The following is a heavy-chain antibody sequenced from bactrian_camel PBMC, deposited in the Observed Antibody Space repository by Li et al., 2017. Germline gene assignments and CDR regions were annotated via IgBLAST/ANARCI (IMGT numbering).Heavy chain of an antibody. D-gene: IGHD6*01. J-gene: IGHJ4*01. CDR2: IFRDEST. Sequence: HVQLVESGGGGPVQSGGSLTLSCGLSDHAYSSFCMAWFRQAPGKEREGVAVIFRDESTTYATSVKGRFAMSRDSDKNMVYLQLNSPKTEDTAMYYCTKGVGGTPYNWGQGTQVTVS. CDR3: TKGVGGTPYN. CDR1: DHAYSSFC. V-gene: IGHV3S53*01.